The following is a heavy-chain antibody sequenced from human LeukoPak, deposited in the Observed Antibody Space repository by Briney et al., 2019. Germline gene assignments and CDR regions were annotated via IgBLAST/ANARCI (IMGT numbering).Heavy chain of an antibody. CDR3: ARWGTSRSGSFGY. CDR1: GFTFSNYG. D-gene: IGHD6-13*01. Sequence: PGRSLRLPCVASGFTFSNYGMHWVRQAPGKGLEWGAVIWYDGSNKYYGDSVQGRFTISRDNSKNTVYLQMNSLGVGDTAVYYCARWGTSRSGSFGYWGQGTLVTVSS. CDR2: IWYDGSNK. J-gene: IGHJ4*02. V-gene: IGHV3-33*01.